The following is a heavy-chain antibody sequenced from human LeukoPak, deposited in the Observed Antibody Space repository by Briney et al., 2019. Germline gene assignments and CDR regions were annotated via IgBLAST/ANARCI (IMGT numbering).Heavy chain of an antibody. V-gene: IGHV3-23*01. CDR1: GFTFSDYA. J-gene: IGHJ4*02. Sequence: GGSLRLSCATSGFTFSDYAMHWVRQAPGRGLEWVSYISSNGNSAYYSDSVKGRFTISRDNSKNTLYLQMNSLRAADTAVYYCAKVRGYSYGYSHWGQGTLVTVSS. D-gene: IGHD5-18*01. CDR3: AKVRGYSYGYSH. CDR2: ISSNGNSA.